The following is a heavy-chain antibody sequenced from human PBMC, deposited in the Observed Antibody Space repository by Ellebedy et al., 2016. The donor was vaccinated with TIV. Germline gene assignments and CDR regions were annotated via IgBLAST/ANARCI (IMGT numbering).Heavy chain of an antibody. CDR1: GGTFSSYA. D-gene: IGHD3-16*01. CDR3: ARVPFDSPGGYYYYYGMDV. J-gene: IGHJ6*02. V-gene: IGHV1-69*06. Sequence: SVKVSXKASGGTFSSYAIRWVRQAPGQGLEWMGGIIPIFGTANYAQKFQGRVTITADKSTSTAYMELSSLRSEDTAVYYCARVPFDSPGGYYYYYGMDVWGQGTTVTVSS. CDR2: IIPIFGTA.